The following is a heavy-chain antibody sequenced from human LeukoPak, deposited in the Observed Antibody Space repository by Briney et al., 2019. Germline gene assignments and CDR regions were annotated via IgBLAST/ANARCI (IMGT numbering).Heavy chain of an antibody. V-gene: IGHV3-23*01. D-gene: IGHD3-22*01. CDR1: GFTFSSYA. CDR2: ISGSGGST. CDR3: AKDLEGDDSSGFHY. Sequence: GGSLRLSCAASGFTFSSYAMSWVRPAPGKGLEWVSAISGSGGSTHYADSVKGRFTISRDNSKNTLYVQMNSLRAEDTAVYYCAKDLEGDDSSGFHYWDQGTLVTVSS. J-gene: IGHJ4*02.